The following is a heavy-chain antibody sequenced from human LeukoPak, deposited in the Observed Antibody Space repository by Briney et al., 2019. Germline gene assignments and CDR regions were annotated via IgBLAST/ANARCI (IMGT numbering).Heavy chain of an antibody. Sequence: PESLSLTCALSGYSLSSGYYWGWIPQPQGKGLGGSGIIYQIGETYYNPSLKSRVTISVDTSKNQFSLRLSSVNAADTAACHCARRVSGRGNCYLDYWGQGTLATVSS. J-gene: IGHJ4*02. V-gene: IGHV4-38-2*01. CDR3: ARRVSGRGNCYLDY. CDR2: IYQIGET. CDR1: GYSLSSGYY. D-gene: IGHD2-15*01.